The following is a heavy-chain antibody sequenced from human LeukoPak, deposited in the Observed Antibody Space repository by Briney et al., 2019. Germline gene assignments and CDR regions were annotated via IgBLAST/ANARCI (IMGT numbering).Heavy chain of an antibody. J-gene: IGHJ4*02. CDR2: ISGSSSYI. CDR3: ARDAGTTVVTPFDY. Sequence: PGGSPRLSCAASGFSFSVYPMNWVRQAPGKGLEWISYISGSSSYIFYADSVKGRFIISRDNAKNSVYLEMNSLRAEDSAVYYCARDAGTTVVTPFDYWGQGTLVTVSS. CDR1: GFSFSVYP. D-gene: IGHD4-23*01. V-gene: IGHV3-21*04.